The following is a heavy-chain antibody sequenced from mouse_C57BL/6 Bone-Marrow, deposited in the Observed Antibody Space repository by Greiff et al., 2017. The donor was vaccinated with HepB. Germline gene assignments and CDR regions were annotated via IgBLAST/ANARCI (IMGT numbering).Heavy chain of an antibody. V-gene: IGHV1-19*01. CDR2: INPYNGGT. D-gene: IGHD2-2*01. Sequence: EVQLQQSGPVLVKPGASVKMSCKASGYTFTDYYMNWVKQSHGKSLEWIGVINPYNGGTSYNQKFKGKATLTVDKSSSTAYMELNSLTSEDSAVYYCARKGNGYDGYYFDYWGQGTTLTVSS. CDR1: GYTFTDYY. CDR3: ARKGNGYDGYYFDY. J-gene: IGHJ2*01.